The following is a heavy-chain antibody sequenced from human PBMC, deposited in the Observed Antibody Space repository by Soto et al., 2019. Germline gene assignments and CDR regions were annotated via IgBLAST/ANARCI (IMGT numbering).Heavy chain of an antibody. CDR1: GYTFTSYG. CDR3: ACDPRGYSYGYYYGYGMDV. Sequence: ASVKVSCKASGYTFTSYGVHWVRQAPGQSLEWMGWVNAGNGKTIYSQRFQGRVSITRDESTSTAYMELSSLRSEDTAVYYCACDPRGYSYGYYYGYGMDVWGQGTTVTVSS. CDR2: VNAGNGKT. J-gene: IGHJ6*02. D-gene: IGHD5-18*01. V-gene: IGHV1-3*01.